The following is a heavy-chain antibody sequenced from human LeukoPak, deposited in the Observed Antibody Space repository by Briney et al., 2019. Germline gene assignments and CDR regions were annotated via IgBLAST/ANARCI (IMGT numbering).Heavy chain of an antibody. CDR3: ARERIVATSFPPDY. Sequence: GGSLRLSCAASGFTFSSYSMNWVRQAPGKGLEWVSSISSSSSYIYYADSVKGRFTISRDNAKNSLYLQMNSLRAEDTAVYYCARERIVATSFPPDYWGQGTLVTVSS. J-gene: IGHJ4*02. V-gene: IGHV3-21*01. CDR2: ISSSSSYI. D-gene: IGHD5-12*01. CDR1: GFTFSSYS.